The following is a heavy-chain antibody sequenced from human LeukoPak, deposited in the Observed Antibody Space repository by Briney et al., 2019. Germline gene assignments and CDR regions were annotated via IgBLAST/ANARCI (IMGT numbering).Heavy chain of an antibody. D-gene: IGHD2-15*01. CDR1: GFTFSSYS. J-gene: IGHJ4*02. V-gene: IGHV3-21*04. CDR2: ISSSSSYI. Sequence: PGGSLRLSCAASGFTFSSYSMNWVRQAPGKGLEWVSSISSSSSYIYYADSVKGRFTISRDNAKNSLYLQMNSLRAEDTAVYYCAREEFGRCSGGSCQPTDSFDYWGQGTLVTVSS. CDR3: AREEFGRCSGGSCQPTDSFDY.